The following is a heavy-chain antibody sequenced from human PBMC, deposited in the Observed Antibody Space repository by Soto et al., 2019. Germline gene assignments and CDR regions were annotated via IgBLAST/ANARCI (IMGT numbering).Heavy chain of an antibody. CDR3: SKGAVAGTPTSYYYYGMDG. Sequence: QVQLLQSGAEVKKPGSSVRVSCEASGGTFRTYAISWVRQAPGQGLEWMGEIIPIFGTVNYAQKFQGRVTITADESTTTVYMDLRSLRFEDTAVYYCSKGAVAGTPTSYYYYGMDGWGQGTTVTVSS. CDR1: GGTFRTYA. J-gene: IGHJ6*02. D-gene: IGHD6-19*01. CDR2: IIPIFGTV. V-gene: IGHV1-69*12.